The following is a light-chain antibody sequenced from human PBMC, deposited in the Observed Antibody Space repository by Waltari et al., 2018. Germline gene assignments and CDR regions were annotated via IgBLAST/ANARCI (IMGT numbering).Light chain of an antibody. CDR3: QQRSLWPRT. CDR2: DVS. Sequence: ELVLTQSPATLSLSPGDTGTLSCRASQDISTDLAWYQHRPGQAPRLLIYDVSNRATGIPPRFSGSGSGTDFTLTISSLEPEDLAVYFCQQRSLWPRTFGPGTKVEI. J-gene: IGKJ1*01. CDR1: QDISTD. V-gene: IGKV3-11*01.